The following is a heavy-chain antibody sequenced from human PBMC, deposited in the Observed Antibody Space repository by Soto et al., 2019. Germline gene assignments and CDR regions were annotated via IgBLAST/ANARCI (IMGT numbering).Heavy chain of an antibody. Sequence: EVQLVESGGGLVQPGGSLRLSCAASGFTFSNYWMHWVRQAPGEGLVWVSRIKSDGSSTSDADFVRGRFTISRDNAKNTVYLQMTSLRAEDTAVYYCASHVAQWRENHFDYWGQGTLVTVSS. CDR3: ASHVAQWRENHFDY. J-gene: IGHJ4*02. V-gene: IGHV3-74*01. CDR1: GFTFSNYW. D-gene: IGHD6-19*01. CDR2: IKSDGSST.